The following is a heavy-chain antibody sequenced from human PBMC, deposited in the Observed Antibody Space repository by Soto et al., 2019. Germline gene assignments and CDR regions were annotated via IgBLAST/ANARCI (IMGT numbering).Heavy chain of an antibody. D-gene: IGHD3-22*01. Sequence: GGSLRLSCAASGFTFSSYSMNWVRQAPGKGLEWVSYISSSSSTIYYADSVKGRFTISRDNAKNSLYLQMNSLRDEDTAVYYCARDPDSSGYYYFDYWGQGTLVTVSS. CDR3: ARDPDSSGYYYFDY. V-gene: IGHV3-48*02. J-gene: IGHJ4*02. CDR1: GFTFSSYS. CDR2: ISSSSSTI.